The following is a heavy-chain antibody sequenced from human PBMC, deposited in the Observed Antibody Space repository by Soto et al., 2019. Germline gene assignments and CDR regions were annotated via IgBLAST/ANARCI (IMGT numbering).Heavy chain of an antibody. V-gene: IGHV4-61*01. CDR2: IYYSGST. J-gene: IGHJ6*02. CDR3: ASDFGYSYGHNYYYYYGMDV. CDR1: GGSVSSGSYY. Sequence: SETLSLTCTVSGGSVSSGSYYWSWIRQPPGKGLEWIGYIYYSGSTNYNPSLKSRVTISVDTSKNQFSLKLSSVTAADTAVYFCASDFGYSYGHNYYYYYGMDVWGQGTTVTVSS. D-gene: IGHD5-18*01.